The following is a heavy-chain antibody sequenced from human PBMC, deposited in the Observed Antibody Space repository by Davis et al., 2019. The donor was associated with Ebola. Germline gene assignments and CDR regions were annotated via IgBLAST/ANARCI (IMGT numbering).Heavy chain of an antibody. Sequence: AASVKVSCKASGGTFSSYAISWVRQAPGQGLEWMGWISAYNGNTNYAQKLQGRVTMTTDTSTSTAYMELRSLRSDDTAVYYCARGSCSGGSCYSPDYWGQGTLVTVSS. CDR2: ISAYNGNT. CDR3: ARGSCSGGSCYSPDY. J-gene: IGHJ4*02. V-gene: IGHV1-18*01. CDR1: GGTFSSYA. D-gene: IGHD2-15*01.